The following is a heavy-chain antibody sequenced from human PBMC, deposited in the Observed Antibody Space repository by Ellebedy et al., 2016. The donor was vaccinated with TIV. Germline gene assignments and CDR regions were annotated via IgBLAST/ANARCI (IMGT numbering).Heavy chain of an antibody. D-gene: IGHD1-20*01. V-gene: IGHV3-23*01. Sequence: GGSLRLXCAASGFTFSSYAMSWVRQAPGKGLEWVSAISASGGSTYYADSVKGRLTISRDNSKNTLYLQMNSLRAEDTAVYYCGKETAYNWNIDYWGQGTLVTVSS. J-gene: IGHJ4*02. CDR2: ISASGGST. CDR3: GKETAYNWNIDY. CDR1: GFTFSSYA.